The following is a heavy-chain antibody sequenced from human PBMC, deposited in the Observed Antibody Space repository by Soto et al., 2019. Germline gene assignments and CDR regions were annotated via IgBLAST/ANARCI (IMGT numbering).Heavy chain of an antibody. Sequence: GGSLRLSCAASGFTFSSYGMHWVRQAPGRGLEWVSVISHGGETTYYVDSVKGRFSISRDNSKNTLFLQMNRLGVDDTAVYYCAKSRFSSSPFFDKWGQGALVTVSS. V-gene: IGHV3-NL1*01. CDR1: GFTFSSYG. CDR3: AKSRFSSSPFFDK. J-gene: IGHJ4*02. CDR2: ISHGGETT. D-gene: IGHD6-13*01.